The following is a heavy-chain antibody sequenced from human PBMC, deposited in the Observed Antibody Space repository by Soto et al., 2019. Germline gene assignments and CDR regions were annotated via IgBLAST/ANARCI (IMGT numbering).Heavy chain of an antibody. CDR2: ISSSSSYI. J-gene: IGHJ4*02. Sequence: EVQLVESGGGLVKPGGSLRLSCAASGFTFSSYSMNWVRQAPGKGLEWVSSISSSSSYIYYADSVKGRFTISRDNAKNSLYLQMNSLRAEDTAVYYCARVFLTFSSSCNIDYWGQGTLVTVSS. D-gene: IGHD6-13*01. CDR1: GFTFSSYS. V-gene: IGHV3-21*01. CDR3: ARVFLTFSSSCNIDY.